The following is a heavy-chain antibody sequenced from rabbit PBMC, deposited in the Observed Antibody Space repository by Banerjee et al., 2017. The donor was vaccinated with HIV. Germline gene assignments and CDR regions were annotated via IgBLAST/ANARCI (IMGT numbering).Heavy chain of an antibody. J-gene: IGHJ4*01. CDR2: IYPDYGST. D-gene: IGHD6-1*01. V-gene: IGHV1S47*01. CDR3: ARVGYAGYVYAGEYYFNL. Sequence: QEQLVGSGGGLVTLGGSLKLSCKASGIDFSSYGISWVRQAPGKGLEWIAYIYPDYGSTDYASWVNGRFTISLDNAQNTVFLQMTSLTAADTATYFCARVGYAGYVYAGEYYFNLWGPGTLVTVS. CDR1: GIDFSSYG.